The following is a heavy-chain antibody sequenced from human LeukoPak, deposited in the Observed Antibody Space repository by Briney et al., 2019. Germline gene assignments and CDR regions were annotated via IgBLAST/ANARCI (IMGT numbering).Heavy chain of an antibody. J-gene: IGHJ4*02. CDR1: GFTFSSYA. D-gene: IGHD1-14*01. CDR2: IKQDGSEK. CDR3: ARGTLNIPGEQGAFDY. V-gene: IGHV3-7*01. Sequence: GGSLRLSCAASGFTFSSYAMSWVRQAPGKGLEWVANIKQDGSEKYYVDSVKGRFTISRDNAKNSLYLQMNSLRAEDTAVYYCARGTLNIPGEQGAFDYWGQGTLVTVSS.